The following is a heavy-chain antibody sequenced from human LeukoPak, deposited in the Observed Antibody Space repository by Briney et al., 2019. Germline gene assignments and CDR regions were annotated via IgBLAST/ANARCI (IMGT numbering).Heavy chain of an antibody. CDR3: AKSGCPSTACYAFDI. CDR2: ISSSGSTI. D-gene: IGHD2-2*01. Sequence: PGGSLRLSCAASGFTFSDYYMSWIRQAPGKGLEWVSYISSSGSTIYYADSVKGRFTISRDNAKNSLYLQMNSLRAEDTAVYYCAKSGCPSTACYAFDIWGQGTTVTVSS. V-gene: IGHV3-11*01. J-gene: IGHJ3*02. CDR1: GFTFSDYY.